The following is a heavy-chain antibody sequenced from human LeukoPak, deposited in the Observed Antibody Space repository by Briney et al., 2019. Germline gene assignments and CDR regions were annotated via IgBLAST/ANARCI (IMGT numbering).Heavy chain of an antibody. CDR1: GGTFSSYA. J-gene: IGHJ4*02. V-gene: IGHV1-69*13. CDR2: IIPIFGTA. D-gene: IGHD6-19*01. CDR3: ARGDYSSGWEPQYYFDY. Sequence: GASVKVSCKASGGTFSSYAISWVRQAPGQGLEWMGGIIPIFGTANYAQKFQGRVTITADESTSTAYMELSSLRSEDTAVYYCARGDYSSGWEPQYYFDYWGQGTLVTVSS.